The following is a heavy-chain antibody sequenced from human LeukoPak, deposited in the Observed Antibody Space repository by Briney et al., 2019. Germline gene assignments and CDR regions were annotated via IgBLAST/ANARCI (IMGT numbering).Heavy chain of an antibody. CDR1: GFTFSSYG. J-gene: IGHJ4*02. Sequence: GRSLRLSCAASGFTFSSYGMHWVRQAPGKGLEWVAVISYDGSNRYYADSVKGRFTISRDNSKNTLYLQMNSLRAEDTAVYYCAKELGFGELSAFDYWGQGTLVTVSS. CDR2: ISYDGSNR. D-gene: IGHD3-10*01. V-gene: IGHV3-30*18. CDR3: AKELGFGELSAFDY.